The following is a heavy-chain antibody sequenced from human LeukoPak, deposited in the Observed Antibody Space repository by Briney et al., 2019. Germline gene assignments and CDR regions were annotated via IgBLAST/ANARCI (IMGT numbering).Heavy chain of an antibody. D-gene: IGHD3-22*01. CDR2: IYYSGST. V-gene: IGHV4-31*03. J-gene: IGHJ4*02. Sequence: SQTLSLTCTVSGGSISSGGYYWSWIRQHPGKGLEWIGYIYYSGSTYYNPSLKSRVTISVDTSKNQFSLKLSSVTAADTAVYYCARERPESYYDSSGYLDYWGQGTLVTVSS. CDR3: ARERPESYYDSSGYLDY. CDR1: GGSISSGGYY.